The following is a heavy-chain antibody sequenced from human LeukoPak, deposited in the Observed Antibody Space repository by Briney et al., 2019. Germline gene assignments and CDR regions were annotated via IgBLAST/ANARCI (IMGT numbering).Heavy chain of an antibody. CDR3: ARGGSQTQPFDY. V-gene: IGHV1-8*01. CDR2: MNPNSGNT. J-gene: IGHJ4*02. CDR1: GYTFTSYD. D-gene: IGHD1-1*01. Sequence: ASVKVSCKASGYTFTSYDINWVRQATGQGLEWMGWMNPNSGNTGYAQKFQGRVTMTRNTSISTAYMELSSLRSEDTAVYYSARGGSQTQPFDYWGQGTLVTVSS.